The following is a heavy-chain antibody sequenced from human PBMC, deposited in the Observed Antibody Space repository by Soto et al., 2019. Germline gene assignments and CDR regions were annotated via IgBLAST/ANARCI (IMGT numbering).Heavy chain of an antibody. CDR2: MNPNSANT. D-gene: IGHD3-16*01. Sequence: QVQLVQSGAEVKKPGASVKVSCKASGYTFTSYDINWVRQATGQGLEWMGWMNPNSANTGYAQKFQGRVTNTRNTSISTAYMGPSSLSSQDTAVYYCASEGVRGIDVWGHGTTVTVSS. V-gene: IGHV1-8*01. J-gene: IGHJ6*02. CDR1: GYTFTSYD. CDR3: ASEGVRGIDV.